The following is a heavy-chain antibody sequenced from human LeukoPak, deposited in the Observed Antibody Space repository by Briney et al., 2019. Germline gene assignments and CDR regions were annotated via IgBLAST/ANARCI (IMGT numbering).Heavy chain of an antibody. CDR3: QSRFLEWLLDY. J-gene: IGHJ4*02. D-gene: IGHD3-3*01. CDR1: GGSISSSGYY. CDR2: IYYSGST. Sequence: SETLSLTCTVSGGSISSSGYYWGWIRQPPGKGLERIGSIYYSGSTYYTPSLKSRVTISVDTSKNQFSLKLSSVTAADTAVYYCQSRFLEWLLDYWGQGTLVTVSS. V-gene: IGHV4-39*01.